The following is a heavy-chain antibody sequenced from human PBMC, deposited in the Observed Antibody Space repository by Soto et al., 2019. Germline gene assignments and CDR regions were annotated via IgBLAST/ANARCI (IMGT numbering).Heavy chain of an antibody. CDR3: AGGANDYGDYYGMDV. V-gene: IGHV3-53*01. D-gene: IGHD4-17*01. CDR2: IYSGGST. Sequence: VGSLRLSCAASGFTVSSNYMSWVRQAPGKGLEWVSVIYSGGSTYCADSVKGRFTISRDNSKNTLYLQMNSLRAEDTAVYYCAGGANDYGDYYGMDVWGQGTTVTVSS. J-gene: IGHJ6*02. CDR1: GFTVSSNY.